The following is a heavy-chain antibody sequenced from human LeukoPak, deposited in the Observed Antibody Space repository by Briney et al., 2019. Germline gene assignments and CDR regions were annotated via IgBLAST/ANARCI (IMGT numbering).Heavy chain of an antibody. CDR3: ARGVRGSFQPLVY. V-gene: IGHV1-2*02. D-gene: IGHD1-26*01. J-gene: IGHJ4*02. Sequence: ASVKVSCKASGYTFTGYYMHWVRQAPGQGLEWMGWINPNSGGTNYAQKFQGRVTMTRDTSISTAYMALSRLRSDDTAVYYCARGVRGSFQPLVYWGQGTLVTVSS. CDR2: INPNSGGT. CDR1: GYTFTGYY.